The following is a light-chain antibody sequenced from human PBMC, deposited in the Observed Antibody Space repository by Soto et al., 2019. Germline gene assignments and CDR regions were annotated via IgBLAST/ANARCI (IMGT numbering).Light chain of an antibody. V-gene: IGKV3D-15*01. CDR1: QSVSSSY. CDR3: QQYNNWPI. Sequence: EIVLTQSPGTLSLSPGERATLSCRASQSVSSSYLAWYQQKPGQAPRLLIYGASSRATGIPARFSGSGSGTEFTLTISSLQSEDFAVYYCQQYNNWPIFGQGTRLEI. J-gene: IGKJ5*01. CDR2: GAS.